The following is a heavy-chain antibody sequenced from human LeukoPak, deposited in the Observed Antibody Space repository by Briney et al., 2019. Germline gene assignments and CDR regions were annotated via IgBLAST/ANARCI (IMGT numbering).Heavy chain of an antibody. V-gene: IGHV4-59*01. J-gene: IGHJ5*02. D-gene: IGHD3-3*01. CDR1: GGSISSYY. CDR2: IYYTGST. CDR3: ARAAIFGEFDP. Sequence: SETLSLTCTVSGGSISSYYWSWIRQPPGKGLEWIGYIYYTGSTNYNPSLKSRVTISVGTSKNQFSLRLGSVTAADTAVYYCARAAIFGEFDPWGQGTLVTVSS.